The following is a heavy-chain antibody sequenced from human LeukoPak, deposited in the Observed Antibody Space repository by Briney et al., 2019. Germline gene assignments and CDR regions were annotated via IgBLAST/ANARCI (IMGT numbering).Heavy chain of an antibody. J-gene: IGHJ6*03. CDR3: ARAPAGPPYYYMDV. CDR2: IYYSGST. Sequence: SETLSLTCTVSGGSISSYYWSWIRQPPGKGLEWIGYIYYSGSTNYNPSLKSRVTISVDTSKNQFSLKLTSVTAADTAVYYCARAPAGPPYYYMDVWGKGTTVTVSS. V-gene: IGHV4-59*01. CDR1: GGSISSYY.